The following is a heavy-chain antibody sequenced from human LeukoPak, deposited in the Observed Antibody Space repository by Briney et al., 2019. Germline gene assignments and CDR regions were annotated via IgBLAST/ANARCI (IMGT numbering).Heavy chain of an antibody. D-gene: IGHD3-10*01. Sequence: ASVKVSCKASGYTFTSYYMHWVRQAPGQGLEWMGWMNPNSGNTGYAQKFQGRVTMTRNTSISTAYMELNNLRSEDTAVYYCAKRTGASGTPLGYWGQGTLVTVSS. CDR2: MNPNSGNT. CDR3: AKRTGASGTPLGY. V-gene: IGHV1-8*02. J-gene: IGHJ4*02. CDR1: GYTFTSYY.